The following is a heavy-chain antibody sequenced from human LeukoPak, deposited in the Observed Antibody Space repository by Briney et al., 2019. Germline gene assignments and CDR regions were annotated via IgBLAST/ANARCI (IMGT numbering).Heavy chain of an antibody. CDR3: ARGGYYDVMTGYYEPFDF. D-gene: IGHD3-9*01. V-gene: IGHV3-11*01. J-gene: IGHJ4*02. Sequence: PGGSLRLSCAASGFTFSDYYMSWIRQPPGKGLEWISYIDNKSGTMNYVDSVKGRFTTSRDNAKDSLYLQLNSLRAEDTAVYYCARGGYYDVMTGYYEPFDFWGQGTLVTVSS. CDR1: GFTFSDYY. CDR2: IDNKSGTM.